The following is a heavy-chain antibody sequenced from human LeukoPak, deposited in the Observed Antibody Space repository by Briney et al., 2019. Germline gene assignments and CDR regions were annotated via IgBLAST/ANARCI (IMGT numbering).Heavy chain of an antibody. V-gene: IGHV3-53*01. Sequence: GGSLRLSCAASGFTVSSNYMSWVRQAPGKGLEWVSVIYSGGSTYYADSVKGRFTISRDNSKNTLYLQMNSLRAEDTAVYYCTRSYDSSGYWDGGFDYWGQGTLVTVSS. CDR1: GFTVSSNY. CDR3: TRSYDSSGYWDGGFDY. D-gene: IGHD3-22*01. J-gene: IGHJ4*02. CDR2: IYSGGST.